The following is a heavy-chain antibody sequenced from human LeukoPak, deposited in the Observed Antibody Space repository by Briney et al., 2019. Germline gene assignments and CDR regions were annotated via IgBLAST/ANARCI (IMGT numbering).Heavy chain of an antibody. CDR3: ARDRSNSWSKDY. V-gene: IGHV3-48*01. CDR2: ISSGSRTI. D-gene: IGHD6-13*01. J-gene: IGHJ4*02. Sequence: GGSLRLSCAASGFTFSSYGMNWVRQAPGKGLEWVSYISSGSRTIYYADSVKGRFTISRDNAKNSLYLQMNSLRADDTAVYYCARDRSNSWSKDYWGQGTLVTVSS. CDR1: GFTFSSYG.